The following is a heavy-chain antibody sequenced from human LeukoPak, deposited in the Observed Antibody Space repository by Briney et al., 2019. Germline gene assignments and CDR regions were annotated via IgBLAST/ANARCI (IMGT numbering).Heavy chain of an antibody. CDR1: GFTFDEYA. V-gene: IGHV3-9*03. D-gene: IGHD3-10*01. J-gene: IGHJ5*02. Sequence: GGSLRLSCAASGFTFDEYAMHWVRQAPGKGLEWVSGISWNSGSIGYADSVKGRFTISRDNAKNSLYLQMNSLRAEDMALYYCAKGPGAYYYGSGRFDPWGQGTLVTVSS. CDR3: AKGPGAYYYGSGRFDP. CDR2: ISWNSGSI.